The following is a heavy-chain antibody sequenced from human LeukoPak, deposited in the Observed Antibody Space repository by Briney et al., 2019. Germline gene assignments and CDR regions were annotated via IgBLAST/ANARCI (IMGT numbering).Heavy chain of an antibody. V-gene: IGHV3-30*18. CDR3: AKETSFESTVTTPDY. CDR2: ISYDGSNK. Sequence: GRSLRLSCAASGFTFSSYGMHWVRQAPGKGLEWVAVISYDGSNKYYADSVKGRFTISRDNSKNTLYLQMNSLRAEDTAVYYCAKETSFESTVTTPDYWGQGTLVTVSS. J-gene: IGHJ4*02. CDR1: GFTFSSYG. D-gene: IGHD4-17*01.